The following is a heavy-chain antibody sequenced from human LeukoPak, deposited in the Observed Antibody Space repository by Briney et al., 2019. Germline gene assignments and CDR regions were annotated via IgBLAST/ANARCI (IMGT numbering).Heavy chain of an antibody. Sequence: GASVKVSCKASGYTFTSYYMHWVRQAPGQGLEWMGIINPSGGSTSYAQKFQGRVTMTRDMSTSTVYMELSSLRSEDTAVYYCARDFGYSRCSGGSCPPRYYFDYWGQGTLVTVSS. J-gene: IGHJ4*02. CDR1: GYTFTSYY. CDR2: INPSGGST. D-gene: IGHD2-15*01. V-gene: IGHV1-46*01. CDR3: ARDFGYSRCSGGSCPPRYYFDY.